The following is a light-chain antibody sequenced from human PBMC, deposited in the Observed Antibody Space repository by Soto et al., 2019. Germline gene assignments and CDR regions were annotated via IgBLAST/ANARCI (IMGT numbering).Light chain of an antibody. CDR2: GAS. V-gene: IGKV3-20*01. J-gene: IGKJ2*01. CDR3: QQYVGSSGYT. Sequence: ESLLTQSPGTLSLSPGEIATLSCRATQSVSASFLACYQQKPGQAPRLLIYGASRRARGIPDRFSGSGSGRDFTLTISRLEPEDFAVYYCQQYVGSSGYTFGQGTKLEIK. CDR1: QSVSASF.